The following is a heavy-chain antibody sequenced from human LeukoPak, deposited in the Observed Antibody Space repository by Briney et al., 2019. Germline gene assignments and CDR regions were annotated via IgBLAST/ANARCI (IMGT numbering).Heavy chain of an antibody. CDR2: IKQDGSEK. CDR3: ARDADLDV. CDR1: GFTFGDYA. D-gene: IGHD2-21*02. Sequence: SGGSLRLSCTPSGFTFGDYAMSWVRQAPGKGLEWVANIKQDGSEKYYVDSVKGRFTISRDNAKNSLYLQMNSLRAENTAVYYCARDADLDVWGKGTTVTVSS. V-gene: IGHV3-7*01. J-gene: IGHJ6*04.